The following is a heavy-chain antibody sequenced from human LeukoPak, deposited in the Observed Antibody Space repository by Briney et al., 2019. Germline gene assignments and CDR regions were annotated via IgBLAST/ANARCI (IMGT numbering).Heavy chain of an antibody. CDR2: INHSGSP. Sequence: SETLSLTCAVYGRSFTSYYWSWIRQPPGKGLEWIGEINHSGSPTYNPSLKSRVTISIDTSKKHFSLNLSSVTAADTAVYYCARGSWDWNYDFDYWGQGTLVTVSS. CDR1: GRSFTSYY. CDR3: ARGSWDWNYDFDY. J-gene: IGHJ4*02. V-gene: IGHV4-34*01. D-gene: IGHD1-7*01.